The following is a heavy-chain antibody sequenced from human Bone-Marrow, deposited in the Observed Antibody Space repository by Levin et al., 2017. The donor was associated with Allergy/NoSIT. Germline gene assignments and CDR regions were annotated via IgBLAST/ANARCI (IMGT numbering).Heavy chain of an antibody. CDR3: ARSHPSSWFGGFEH. CDR1: GYTFASYW. J-gene: IGHJ4*02. Sequence: GESLKISCKGSGYTFASYWIGWVRQMPGKGLEWMGIIFPRDSDTRYSPSFQGQVIISVDESISTAYLQWSSLKASDTAMYYCARSHPSSWFGGFEHWGQGTLVTVSS. V-gene: IGHV5-51*01. D-gene: IGHD6-13*01. CDR2: IFPRDSDT.